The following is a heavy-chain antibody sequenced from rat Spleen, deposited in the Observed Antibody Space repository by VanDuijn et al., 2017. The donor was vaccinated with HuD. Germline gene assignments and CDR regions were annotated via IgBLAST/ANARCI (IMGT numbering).Heavy chain of an antibody. Sequence: EVQLVESGGGLVQPGRSLKLSCAASGFTFSDYYMAWVRQAPKKGLEWVASISYEGGRNFYRDSVKGRFTISRDNAKNTLYLQMNSLRSEDTATYYCTRPPYNNHFDYWGQGVMVTVSS. CDR2: ISYEGGRN. V-gene: IGHV5-22*01. J-gene: IGHJ2*01. D-gene: IGHD1-10*01. CDR1: GFTFSDYY. CDR3: TRPPYNNHFDY.